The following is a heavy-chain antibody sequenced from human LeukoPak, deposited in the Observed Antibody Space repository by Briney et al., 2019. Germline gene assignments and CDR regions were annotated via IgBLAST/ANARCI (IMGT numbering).Heavy chain of an antibody. V-gene: IGHV4-4*09. CDR3: ARHGDSGSYPYLDY. CDR2: IYTSGST. CDR1: GGSISSYY. J-gene: IGHJ4*02. D-gene: IGHD1-26*01. Sequence: SETLSLTCTVSGGSISSYYWSWIRQPPGKGLEWIGYIYTSGSTNYNPSLKSRVTISVDTSKNQFSLKLSSVTAADTAVYYCARHGDSGSYPYLDYWGQGTLVTVSS.